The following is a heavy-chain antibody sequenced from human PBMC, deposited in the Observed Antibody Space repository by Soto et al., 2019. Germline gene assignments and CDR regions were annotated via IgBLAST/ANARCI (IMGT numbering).Heavy chain of an antibody. Sequence: PSETLSLTCAVYGGSFSGYYWSWIRQPPGKGLEWIGEINHSGSTNYNPSLKSRVTISVDTSKNQFSLKLSSVTAADTAVYYCARRPYCSSTSCYSPWFDPWGQGTLVTVSS. CDR3: ARRPYCSSTSCYSPWFDP. CDR1: GGSFSGYY. CDR2: INHSGST. D-gene: IGHD2-2*01. V-gene: IGHV4-34*01. J-gene: IGHJ5*02.